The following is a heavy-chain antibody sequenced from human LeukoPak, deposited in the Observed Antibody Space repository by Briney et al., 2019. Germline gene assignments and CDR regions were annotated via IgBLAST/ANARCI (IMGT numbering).Heavy chain of an antibody. CDR2: ISSSGSTI. D-gene: IGHD3-22*01. J-gene: IGHJ5*02. CDR3: ARAHYYDSSVYPPGNWFDP. Sequence: GGSLRLSCAASGFTFSDYYMSWIRQAPGKGLEWVSYISSSGSTIYYADSVKGRFTISRDNAKNSLYLQMNSLRAEDTAVYYCARAHYYDSSVYPPGNWFDPWGQGTLVTVSS. V-gene: IGHV3-11*01. CDR1: GFTFSDYY.